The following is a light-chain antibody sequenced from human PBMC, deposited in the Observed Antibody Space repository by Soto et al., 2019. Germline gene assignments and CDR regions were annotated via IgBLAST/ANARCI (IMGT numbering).Light chain of an antibody. CDR2: AAS. Sequence: DIQMTQSPSSLSASVGDRVTITCRASQSISSYVNWYQQKPGKAPKLLIYAASSLQSGVPSRFSGSGSGTDFTFTISSRQPEDFATYYCQQSYSTPFGPGTKVDIK. CDR1: QSISSY. V-gene: IGKV1-39*01. J-gene: IGKJ3*01. CDR3: QQSYSTP.